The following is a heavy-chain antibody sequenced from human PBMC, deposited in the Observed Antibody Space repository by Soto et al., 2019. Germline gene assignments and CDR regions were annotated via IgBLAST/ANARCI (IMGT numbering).Heavy chain of an antibody. CDR2: IYYSGST. CDR1: GGSISSGGYY. J-gene: IGHJ6*02. V-gene: IGHV4-31*03. Sequence: SETLSLTCTVSGGSISSGGYYWSWIRQHPGKGLEWIGYIYYSGSTYYNPSLKSRVTISVDTSKNQFSLKLSSVTAADTAVYYCARGVSGSYYNPGSLYSDYYYGMDVWGQGTTVTVSS. CDR3: ARGVSGSYYNPGSLYSDYYYGMDV. D-gene: IGHD3-10*01.